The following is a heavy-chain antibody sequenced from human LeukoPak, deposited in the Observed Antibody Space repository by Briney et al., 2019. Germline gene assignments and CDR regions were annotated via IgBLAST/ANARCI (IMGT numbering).Heavy chain of an antibody. CDR2: IIPIFGTA. J-gene: IGHJ5*02. D-gene: IGHD2-15*01. CDR3: ARGDIVVVVAATPKGGSRYNRFDP. CDR1: GGTFSSYA. Sequence: SVKVSCKASGGTFSSYAISWVRQAPGQGLEWTGGIIPIFGTANYAQKFQGRVTITADESTSTAYMELSSLRSEDTAVYYCARGDIVVVVAATPKGGSRYNRFDPWGQGTLVTVSS. V-gene: IGHV1-69*13.